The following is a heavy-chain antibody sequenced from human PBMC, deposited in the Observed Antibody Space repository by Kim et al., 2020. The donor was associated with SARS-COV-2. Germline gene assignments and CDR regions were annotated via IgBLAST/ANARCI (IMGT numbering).Heavy chain of an antibody. CDR2: INHSGST. V-gene: IGHV4-34*01. J-gene: IGHJ6*02. CDR1: GGSFSGYY. D-gene: IGHD3-9*01. CDR3: ARGNTISHFYYYSYGMDV. Sequence: SETLSLTCAVYGGSFSGYYWSWIRQPPGKGLEWIGEINHSGSTNYNPSLKSRVTISVDTSKNQFSLKLSSVTAADTAVYYCARGNTISHFYYYSYGMDVWGQGTTVTVSS.